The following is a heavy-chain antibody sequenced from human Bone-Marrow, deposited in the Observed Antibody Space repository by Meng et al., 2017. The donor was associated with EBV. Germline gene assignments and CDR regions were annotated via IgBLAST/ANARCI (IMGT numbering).Heavy chain of an antibody. V-gene: IGHV3-74*01. CDR1: GFTLSNYW. CDR3: SRSNWYPDY. J-gene: IGHJ4*02. Sequence: EVQLVESGGGLVQPGGSLRLSCAASGFTLSNYWMHWVRQVPGKGLVWVSRINVDGSDTIYADSVKGRFTISRDNGKNTLYLQMNSLRADDTVVYYCSRSNWYPDYWGQGTLVTVSS. D-gene: IGHD6-13*01. CDR2: INVDGSDT.